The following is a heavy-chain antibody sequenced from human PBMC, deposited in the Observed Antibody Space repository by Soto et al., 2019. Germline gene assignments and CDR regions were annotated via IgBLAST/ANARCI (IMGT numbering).Heavy chain of an antibody. V-gene: IGHV1-18*01. J-gene: IGHJ4*02. CDR1: GYTFTSYG. D-gene: IGHD3-22*01. CDR3: ARDVRYYYDSSGYYSPGGY. Sequence: ASVKFSCKASGYTFTSYGISWVRQAPGQGLEWMGWISAYNGNTNYAQKLQGRVTMTTDTSTSTAYMELRSLRSDDTAVYYCARDVRYYYDSSGYYSPGGYWGQGTLVTVSS. CDR2: ISAYNGNT.